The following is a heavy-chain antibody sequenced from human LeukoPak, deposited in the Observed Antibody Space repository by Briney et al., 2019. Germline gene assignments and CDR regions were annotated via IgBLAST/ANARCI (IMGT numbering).Heavy chain of an antibody. Sequence: PGGSLRLSCAASGFTFSSYSMNCVRQAPGKGLEWVSSISSSSSYIYYADSVKGRFTISRDNAKNSLYLQMNSLRAEDTAVYYCARGPLRGYSGYGFDYWGQGTLVTVSS. CDR2: ISSSSSYI. CDR1: GFTFSSYS. D-gene: IGHD5-12*01. J-gene: IGHJ4*02. V-gene: IGHV3-21*01. CDR3: ARGPLRGYSGYGFDY.